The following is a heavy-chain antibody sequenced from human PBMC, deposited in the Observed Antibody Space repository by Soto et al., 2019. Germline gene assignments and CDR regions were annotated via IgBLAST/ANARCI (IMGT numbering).Heavy chain of an antibody. J-gene: IGHJ4*02. D-gene: IGHD3-10*01. CDR1: GASIITDNW. V-gene: IGHV4-4*02. Sequence: QVQLQESGPGLVKPSGTLSLTCALSGASIITDNWWSWVRQPPGKEMEWIGEIYHSGNTNFNPSVKSRVTLSVGTSKNQFSLTVSSVTAADTAIYYCARASASSKLRGVVINWGQGTLVTVSS. CDR2: IYHSGNT. CDR3: ARASASSKLRGVVIN.